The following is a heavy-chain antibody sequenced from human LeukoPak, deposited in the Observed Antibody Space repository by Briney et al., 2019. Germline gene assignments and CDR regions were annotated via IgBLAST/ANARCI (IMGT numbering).Heavy chain of an antibody. D-gene: IGHD1-26*01. V-gene: IGHV3-11*06. J-gene: IGHJ4*02. CDR3: VKSAGRNGGD. Sequence: GGSLRLSCAASGFTFTDWYMSWIRQAPGKGLQWLSYISSSSSDTSYADSVRGRFTIPRDNAKKSVYLQMNSLRAEDTAIYYCVKSAGRNGGDWGQGTLVTVSS. CDR2: ISSSSSDT. CDR1: GFTFTDWY.